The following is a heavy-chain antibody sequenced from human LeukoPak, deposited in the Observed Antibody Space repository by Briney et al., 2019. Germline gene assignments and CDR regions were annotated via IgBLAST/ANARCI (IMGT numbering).Heavy chain of an antibody. CDR3: ARGYGDFPY. CDR2: IKQDGSEK. V-gene: IGHV3-7*04. CDR1: GFTFSNYW. J-gene: IGHJ4*02. Sequence: PGGSLRLSCAASGFTFSNYWMSWVRQAPGKGLEWVANIKQDGSEKYYVDSVKGRFTISRDNVQNSLYLQMNNLRAGDTAVYYCARGYGDFPYWGQGTLVTVSS. D-gene: IGHD4-17*01.